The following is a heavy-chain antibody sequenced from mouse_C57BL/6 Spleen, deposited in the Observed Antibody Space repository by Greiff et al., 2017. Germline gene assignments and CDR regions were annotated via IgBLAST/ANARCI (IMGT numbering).Heavy chain of an antibody. CDR2: IYPRSGNT. V-gene: IGHV1-81*01. J-gene: IGHJ2*01. CDR3: ARQYSNYEDYFDY. D-gene: IGHD2-5*01. Sequence: QVQLQQSGAELARPGASVKLSCKASGYTFTSSGISWVKQRTGQGLEWIGEIYPRSGNTYYNEKFKGKATLTADKSSSTAYMELRSLTSEDSAVYFCARQYSNYEDYFDYWGQGTTLTVSS. CDR1: GYTFTSSG.